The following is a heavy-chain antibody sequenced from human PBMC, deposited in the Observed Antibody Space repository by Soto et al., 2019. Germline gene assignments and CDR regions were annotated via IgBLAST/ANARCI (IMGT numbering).Heavy chain of an antibody. D-gene: IGHD2-15*01. CDR2: ISYDGSNK. Sequence: GGSLRLSCAASGFTFSSYGMHWVRQAPGKGLEWVAVISYDGSNKYYVDSLKGRFTISRDNSKNTLYLQMNSLRAEDTAVYYCAKNRLRMGYCGGDNCYGGVDVWGQGTTVTVSS. CDR1: GFTFSSYG. V-gene: IGHV3-30*18. CDR3: AKNRLRMGYCGGDNCYGGVDV. J-gene: IGHJ6*02.